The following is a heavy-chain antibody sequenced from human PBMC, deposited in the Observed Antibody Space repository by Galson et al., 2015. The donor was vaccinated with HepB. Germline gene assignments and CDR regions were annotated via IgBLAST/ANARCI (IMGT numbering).Heavy chain of an antibody. V-gene: IGHV3-23*01. J-gene: IGHJ1*01. CDR2: ISGSGGST. Sequence: SLRLSCAASGFTFSSYAMSWVRQAPGKGLEWVSAISGSGGSTYYADSVKGRFTISRDNSKNTLYLQMNSLRAEDTAVYYCAKYYYDSSGYYYEYFQHWGQGTLVTVSS. D-gene: IGHD3-22*01. CDR3: AKYYYDSSGYYYEYFQH. CDR1: GFTFSSYA.